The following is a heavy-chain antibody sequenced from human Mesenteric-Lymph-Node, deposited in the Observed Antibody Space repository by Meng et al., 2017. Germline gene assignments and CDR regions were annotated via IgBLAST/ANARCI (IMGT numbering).Heavy chain of an antibody. CDR3: ARGSPAGDH. CDR1: GFTFSSFA. CDR2: IGGGGGNT. J-gene: IGHJ4*02. Sequence: EVELVETGGGLVQPGGFLRLSCAASGFTFSSFAMTWVRQAPGKGLDWVSSIGGGGGNTNYADSVKGRFTISRDNSKNTLYLQLNSLRAEDTAVYYCARGSPAGDHWGQGTLVTVSS. D-gene: IGHD6-13*01. V-gene: IGHV3-23*04.